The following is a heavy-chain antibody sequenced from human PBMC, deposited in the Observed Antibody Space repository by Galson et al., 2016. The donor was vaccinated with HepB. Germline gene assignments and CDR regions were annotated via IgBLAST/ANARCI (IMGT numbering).Heavy chain of an antibody. CDR2: TSQDENNK. V-gene: IGHV3-30*04. Sequence: SLRLSCAASGFTFSNYAMHWVRQAPGKGLEWVAVTSQDENNKYYADSVKGRFTISRDNSKNTLYLQMNSLRAEDTAVYYCARVGVRYYDTGSDYWGQGTLVTVSS. CDR3: ARVGVRYYDTGSDY. D-gene: IGHD3-22*01. J-gene: IGHJ4*02. CDR1: GFTFSNYA.